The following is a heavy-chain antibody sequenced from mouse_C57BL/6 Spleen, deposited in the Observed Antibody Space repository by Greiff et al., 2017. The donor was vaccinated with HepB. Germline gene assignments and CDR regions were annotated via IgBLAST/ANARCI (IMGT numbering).Heavy chain of an antibody. D-gene: IGHD1-1*01. J-gene: IGHJ1*03. CDR2: ISYDGSN. V-gene: IGHV3-6*01. CDR1: GYSITSGYY. CDR3: ARDPHYGSSPRWYFDV. Sequence: EVKLEESGPGLVKPSQSLSLTCSVPGYSITSGYYWNWIRQFPGNKLEWMGYISYDGSNNSNPSLKNRISITRDTSKNQFFLKLNSVTTEDTATYYWARDPHYGSSPRWYFDVWGTGTTVTVSS.